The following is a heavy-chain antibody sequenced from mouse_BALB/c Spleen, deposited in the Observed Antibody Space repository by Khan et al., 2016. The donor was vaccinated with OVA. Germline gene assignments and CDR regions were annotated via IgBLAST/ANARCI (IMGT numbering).Heavy chain of an antibody. CDR1: GYTFTSYY. J-gene: IGHJ4*01. D-gene: IGHD2-1*01. V-gene: IGHV1S56*01. CDR2: IYPGNVNT. Sequence: QMQLEESGPELVKPGASVRISCKASGYTFTSYYIHWVKQRPGQGLEWIGWIYPGNVNTDYNEKFKGKATLTADKSSSTAYMQLSSLTSEDSAVYFCARWGGNYPSYAMDYWGQGTSVTVSS. CDR3: ARWGGNYPSYAMDY.